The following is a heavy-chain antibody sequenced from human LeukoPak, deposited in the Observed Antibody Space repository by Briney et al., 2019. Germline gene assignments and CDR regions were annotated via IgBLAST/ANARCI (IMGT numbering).Heavy chain of an antibody. J-gene: IGHJ4*02. D-gene: IGHD4-17*01. CDR2: ISAYNGNT. V-gene: IGHV1-18*04. Sequence: ASVKVSCKASGYTFTGYYMHWVRQAPGQGLEWMGWISAYNGNTNYAQKLQGRVTMTTDTSTSTAYMELRSLRSDDTAVYHCATTPTVTIYYFDYWGQGTLVTVSS. CDR3: ATTPTVTIYYFDY. CDR1: GYTFTGYY.